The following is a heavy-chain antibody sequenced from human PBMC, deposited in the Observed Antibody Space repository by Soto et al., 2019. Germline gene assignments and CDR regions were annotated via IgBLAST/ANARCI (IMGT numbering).Heavy chain of an antibody. CDR3: AKDNYYD. J-gene: IGHJ4*02. CDR1: GFTLSNYG. V-gene: IGHV3-23*01. CDR2: ISGSDGST. Sequence: EVQLLESGGGLVQPGGSLRLSCAASGFTLSNYGMNWVRQAPGTGLEWVTGISGSDGSTYYADSVKGRFTISRDSSKKTLYLQMNTLKAEDTAVYYCAKDNYYDWGQGTLVTVSS. D-gene: IGHD3-16*01.